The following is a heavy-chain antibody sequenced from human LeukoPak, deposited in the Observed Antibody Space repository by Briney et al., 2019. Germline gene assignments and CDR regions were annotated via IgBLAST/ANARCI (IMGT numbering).Heavy chain of an antibody. J-gene: IGHJ1*01. CDR2: INVYSGST. CDR1: GYRFTTYG. D-gene: IGHD2-2*01. Sequence: ASVTVSCKASGYRFTTYGISWVRQAPGQGLEWMAWINVYSGSTEYKADLQGRLTVVTEPSTTTAYMELKRLASDDTAVYYCGFWECSSTSCFPRREYRGHGTLAT. CDR3: GFWECSSTSCFPRREY. V-gene: IGHV1-18*01.